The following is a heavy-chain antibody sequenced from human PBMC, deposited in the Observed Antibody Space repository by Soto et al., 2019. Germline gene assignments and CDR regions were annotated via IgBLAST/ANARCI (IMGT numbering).Heavy chain of an antibody. D-gene: IGHD6-13*01. CDR2: ISSSSDYI. Sequence: LRLSCAASGFTFTSYTMNWVRQAPGKGLEWVSSISSSSDYIYYADSMKGRVTISRDNAKNSLFLDMNSLTGEDTAVYYCARARVYATGPLDFWGQGTLVTVSS. CDR3: ARARVYATGPLDF. CDR1: GFTFTSYT. J-gene: IGHJ4*02. V-gene: IGHV3-21*06.